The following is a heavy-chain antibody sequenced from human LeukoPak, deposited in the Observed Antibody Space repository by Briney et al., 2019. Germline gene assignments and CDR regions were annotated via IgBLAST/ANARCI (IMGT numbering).Heavy chain of an antibody. CDR1: GGTFSSYA. V-gene: IGHV1-69*13. J-gene: IGHJ5*02. D-gene: IGHD5-12*01. CDR3: AGEGGYDSNWFDP. Sequence: SVKVSCKASGGTFSSYAISWVRQAPGQGLEWMGGIIPIFGTANYAQKFQGRVTIIADESTSIAYMELNSLRSDDTAVYYCAGEGGYDSNWFDPWGQGTLVTVSS. CDR2: IIPIFGTA.